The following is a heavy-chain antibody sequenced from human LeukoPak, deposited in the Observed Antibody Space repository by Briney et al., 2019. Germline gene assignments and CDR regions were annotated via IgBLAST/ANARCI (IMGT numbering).Heavy chain of an antibody. Sequence: SETLSLTCTVSGGSISSYYWGWIRQPPGKGLEWIGYIYYSGSTNYNPSLKSRVTISVDTSKNQFSLKLSSVTAADTAVYYCARLGRGRGSSWYYFDYWGQGTLVTVSS. CDR3: ARLGRGRGSSWYYFDY. D-gene: IGHD6-13*01. J-gene: IGHJ4*02. CDR1: GGSISSYY. V-gene: IGHV4-59*08. CDR2: IYYSGST.